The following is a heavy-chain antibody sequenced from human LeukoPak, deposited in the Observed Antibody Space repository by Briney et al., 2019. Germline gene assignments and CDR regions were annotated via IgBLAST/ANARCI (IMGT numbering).Heavy chain of an antibody. CDR2: VNPSGGTT. J-gene: IGHJ4*02. CDR1: GYTFTSYY. CDR3: AGSITTKDAPDY. Sequence: GASVKVSCKASGYTFTSYYMHWVRQAPGQGLEWMGIVNPSGGTTTYSQKFQGRVTMTRDTSTSTVYMELSGLRSEDTAMFFCAGSITTKDAPDYWGQGTLVTVSS. V-gene: IGHV1-46*01. D-gene: IGHD4-11*01.